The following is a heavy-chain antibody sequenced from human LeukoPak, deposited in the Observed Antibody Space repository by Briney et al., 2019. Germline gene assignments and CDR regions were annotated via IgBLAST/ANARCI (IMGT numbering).Heavy chain of an antibody. V-gene: IGHV3-21*01. CDR3: ATDRKVGTWDPRFNY. J-gene: IGHJ4*02. Sequence: GSLRLSCAASGFPFSSYAMNWVRQAPGKGLEWVSSISSSSSYIYYADSVKGRFTISRDNAKSSLYLQMNSLRAEDTAIHYCATDRKVGTWDPRFNYWGQGTLVTVSS. CDR1: GFPFSSYA. CDR2: ISSSSSYI. D-gene: IGHD4-23*01.